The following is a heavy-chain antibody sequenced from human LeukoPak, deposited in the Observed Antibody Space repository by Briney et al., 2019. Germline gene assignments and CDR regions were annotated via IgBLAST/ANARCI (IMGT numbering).Heavy chain of an antibody. V-gene: IGHV3-20*04. CDR3: ARAFGYNLNAAFDI. CDR1: GFTFDDYG. Sequence: GGYLRLSCAASGFTFDDYGMSWVRQAPGKGLEWVSGLNWNGGSTGYADSVKGRFTISRYNAKNSLYLQKNSLRADDTALYYCARAFGYNLNAAFDIWGQGTMVTVSS. D-gene: IGHD1-1*01. J-gene: IGHJ3*02. CDR2: LNWNGGST.